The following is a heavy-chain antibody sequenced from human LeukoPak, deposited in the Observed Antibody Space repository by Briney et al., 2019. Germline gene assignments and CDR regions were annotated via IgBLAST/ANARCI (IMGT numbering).Heavy chain of an antibody. CDR1: GFTFDEYA. Sequence: PGRSLRLSCAASGFTFDEYAMHWVRQAPGKGLEWVSGISWNSGSIGYADSVKGRFTISRDNAKNSLYLQMNSLRAEDMALYYCARATGPFDYWGQGTLVTVSS. V-gene: IGHV3-9*03. J-gene: IGHJ4*02. CDR3: ARATGPFDY. CDR2: ISWNSGSI. D-gene: IGHD3-10*01.